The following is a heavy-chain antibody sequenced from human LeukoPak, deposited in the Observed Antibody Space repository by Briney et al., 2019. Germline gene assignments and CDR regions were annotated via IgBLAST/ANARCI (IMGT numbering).Heavy chain of an antibody. CDR1: GGSISSSSYY. CDR2: IYYSGST. Sequence: LETLSLTCTVSGGSISSSSYYWGWIRQPPGKGLEWIGCIYYSGSTYYNPSLKCRVTISVDTSMNQFSLKLSSVTHTDTLVYYGARDWYNHDLWCCYSFDHWGQGTLVTVSS. D-gene: IGHD3-3*01. J-gene: IGHJ4*02. CDR3: ARDWYNHDLWCCYSFDH. V-gene: IGHV4-39*02.